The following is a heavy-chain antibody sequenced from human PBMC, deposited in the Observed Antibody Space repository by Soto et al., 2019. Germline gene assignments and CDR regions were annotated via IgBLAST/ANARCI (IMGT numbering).Heavy chain of an antibody. CDR1: GYTFGYYG. CDR3: AMVDNYVTPTPQDV. Sequence: ASVKVSCKASGYTFGYYGISWVRQAPGQGPEWMGWISGYNGETKYAQKFQDRVTMTTDTSTSTAYMDLGSLTSDDTAVYYCAMVDNYVTPTPQDVWGQGTTVTVSS. J-gene: IGHJ6*02. D-gene: IGHD3-16*01. V-gene: IGHV1-18*01. CDR2: ISGYNGET.